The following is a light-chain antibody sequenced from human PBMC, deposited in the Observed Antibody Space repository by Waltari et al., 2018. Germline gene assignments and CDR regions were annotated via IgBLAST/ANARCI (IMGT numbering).Light chain of an antibody. J-gene: IGLJ1*01. CDR1: SSDVGPYTL. CDR2: EAT. Sequence: QSALTQPASVSGSPGQSITIPCTGTSSDVGPYTLVSWYQQHPGEAPKLLIYEATKRPSGVSNRFSASKSGNTASLTISGLQVEDEADYYCCSYATIGTLYVFGTGTKVTVL. V-gene: IGLV2-23*01. CDR3: CSYATIGTLYV.